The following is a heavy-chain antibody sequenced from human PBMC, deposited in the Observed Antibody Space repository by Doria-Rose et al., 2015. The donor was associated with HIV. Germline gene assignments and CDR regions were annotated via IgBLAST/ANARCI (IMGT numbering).Heavy chain of an antibody. J-gene: IGHJ6*03. CDR3: ARFRPSRGIYYSLDV. D-gene: IGHD3-10*01. V-gene: IGHV4-4*09. CDR2: IYSSGGT. Sequence: EWIGYIYSSGGTHYNSSLKSRVTISIDTSKNQFSLKLSSVTAADTAVYYCARFRPSRGIYYSLDVWGKGTTVTVSS.